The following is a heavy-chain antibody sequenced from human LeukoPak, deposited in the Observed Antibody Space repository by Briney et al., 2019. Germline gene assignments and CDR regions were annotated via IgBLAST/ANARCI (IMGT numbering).Heavy chain of an antibody. V-gene: IGHV3-23*01. J-gene: IGHJ4*02. Sequence: GGSLRLSCAASGFIFSSYAMTWVRQAPGRGLEWLSTISGSGTTTYYLDSVKGRFTVSRDNSKNTLYLQMSSLRAGDTAVYYCAKAGHYGSGSYYSDYWGRGTLVTVST. CDR1: GFIFSSYA. CDR3: AKAGHYGSGSYYSDY. CDR2: ISGSGTTT. D-gene: IGHD3-10*01.